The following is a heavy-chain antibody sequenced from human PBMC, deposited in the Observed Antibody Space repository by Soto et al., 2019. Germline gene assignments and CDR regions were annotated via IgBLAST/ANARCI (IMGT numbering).Heavy chain of an antibody. Sequence: GESLKISCKGSGYSFTSYWISWVRQMPGKGLEWMGRIDPSGAYTNYSPSFQGHVTIAADKSISTAYLQWSSLKASDTAMYYCALSSFYYGMDVWGQGTTVTVSS. J-gene: IGHJ6*02. CDR3: ALSSFYYGMDV. V-gene: IGHV5-10-1*01. CDR2: IDPSGAYT. D-gene: IGHD3-10*01. CDR1: GYSFTSYW.